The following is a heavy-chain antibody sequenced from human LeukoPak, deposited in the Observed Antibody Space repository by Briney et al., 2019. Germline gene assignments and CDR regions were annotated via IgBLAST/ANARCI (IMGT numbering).Heavy chain of an antibody. V-gene: IGHV3-23*01. CDR1: GFTFSSYA. J-gene: IGHJ4*02. Sequence: GGSLRLSCAASGFTFSSYAMSWVRQAPGKGLEWVSGISGSGGSTYYADSVKGRFTISRDNSKNALYLQMNSLRAEDTAVYYCAKDAPLDGYNSYFDYWGQGTLVTVSS. CDR2: ISGSGGST. D-gene: IGHD5-24*01. CDR3: AKDAPLDGYNSYFDY.